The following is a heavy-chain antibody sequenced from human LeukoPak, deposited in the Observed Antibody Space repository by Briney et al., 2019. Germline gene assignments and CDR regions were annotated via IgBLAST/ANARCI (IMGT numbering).Heavy chain of an antibody. Sequence: SETLSLTCTVSGGSISSSSYYWGWIRQPPGKGLEWIGSIYYSGSTYYNPSLKSRVTISVDTSKNQFSLRLSSVTAADTAVYYCARESSGSYRGTDYWGQGTLVTVSS. D-gene: IGHD1-26*01. J-gene: IGHJ4*02. CDR3: ARESSGSYRGTDY. CDR1: GGSISSSSYY. V-gene: IGHV4-39*07. CDR2: IYYSGST.